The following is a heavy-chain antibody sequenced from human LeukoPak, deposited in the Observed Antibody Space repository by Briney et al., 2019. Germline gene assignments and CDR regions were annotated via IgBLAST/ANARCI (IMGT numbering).Heavy chain of an antibody. V-gene: IGHV3-21*01. CDR3: ASSGIAAAGTVY. Sequence: GGSLRLSCAASGFTFSSYSMNWVRQAPGKGLEWVSSISSGSSYIYYADSVKGRFTISRDNAKNSLYLQMNSLRAEDTAVYYCASSGIAAAGTVYWGQGTLVTVSS. D-gene: IGHD6-13*01. J-gene: IGHJ4*02. CDR1: GFTFSSYS. CDR2: ISSGSSYI.